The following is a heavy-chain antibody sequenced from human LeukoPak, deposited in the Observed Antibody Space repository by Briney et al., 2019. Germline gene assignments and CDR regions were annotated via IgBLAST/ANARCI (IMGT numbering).Heavy chain of an antibody. CDR2: IYYTGST. Sequence: PSETLSLTCTIPGGSVTSGSYYWSWIRQPPEKGLEWIGYIYYTGSTDYNPSLKSRVTISVETSKNQFSLQLSSVTAADTAIYYCATSLESYYYMDVWGKGTTVTVSS. J-gene: IGHJ6*03. D-gene: IGHD5-24*01. CDR1: GGSVTSGSYY. V-gene: IGHV4-61*01. CDR3: ATSLESYYYMDV.